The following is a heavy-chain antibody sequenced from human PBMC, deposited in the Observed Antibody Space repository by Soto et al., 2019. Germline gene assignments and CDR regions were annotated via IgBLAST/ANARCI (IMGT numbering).Heavy chain of an antibody. Sequence: QVQLLQSGAEVKKPGASVKVSCKVSGHTLTELSMHWVRQAPGRGLEWMGGFDPEDGETIFAQKFQGRVTMTEDTYTDSTYMELPSLRSEDTAVYYCAAGGTRWLHSPFDYWGQGTLVTISS. CDR1: GHTLTELS. V-gene: IGHV1-24*01. CDR2: FDPEDGET. J-gene: IGHJ4*02. D-gene: IGHD1-1*01. CDR3: AAGGTRWLHSPFDY.